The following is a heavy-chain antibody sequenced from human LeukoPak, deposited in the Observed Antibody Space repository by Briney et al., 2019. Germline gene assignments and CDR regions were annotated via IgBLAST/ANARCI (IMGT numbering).Heavy chain of an antibody. V-gene: IGHV1-2*02. J-gene: IGHJ4*02. Sequence: GASVKVSCKASGYTFTGYYMRWVRQAPGQGLEWMGWINPNSGGTNYAQKFQGRVTMTRDTSISTAYMELSRLRSDDTAVYYCASTSVYYYDSSGYFYWGQGTLVTVSS. CDR1: GYTFTGYY. CDR2: INPNSGGT. CDR3: ASTSVYYYDSSGYFY. D-gene: IGHD3-22*01.